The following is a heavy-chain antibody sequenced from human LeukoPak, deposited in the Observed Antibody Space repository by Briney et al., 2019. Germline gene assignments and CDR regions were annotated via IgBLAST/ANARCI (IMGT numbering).Heavy chain of an antibody. Sequence: GSLRLSCAASGFTFSNYGMHWVRQAPGKGLEWVAVIWYDGSNKYYADSVKGRFTISRDISKNTVHLQMNSLRAEDTAVYYCARDLTVATIRTPLQHWGQGTLLTVSS. J-gene: IGHJ1*01. D-gene: IGHD5-12*01. V-gene: IGHV3-33*01. CDR1: GFTFSNYG. CDR2: IWYDGSNK. CDR3: ARDLTVATIRTPLQH.